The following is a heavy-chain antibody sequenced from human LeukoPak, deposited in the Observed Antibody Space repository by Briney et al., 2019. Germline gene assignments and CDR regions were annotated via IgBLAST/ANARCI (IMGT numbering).Heavy chain of an antibody. CDR2: INHSGST. CDR3: ARHQSYFDVLTGYPFDY. D-gene: IGHD3-9*01. J-gene: IGHJ4*02. CDR1: GGSFSGYY. V-gene: IGHV4-34*01. Sequence: RTSETLSLTCAVYGGSFSGYYWSWIRQPPGKGLEWIGEINHSGSTNYNPSLKSRVTISVDTSKNQFSLKLSSVTAADTAVYYCARHQSYFDVLTGYPFDYWGQGTLVTVSS.